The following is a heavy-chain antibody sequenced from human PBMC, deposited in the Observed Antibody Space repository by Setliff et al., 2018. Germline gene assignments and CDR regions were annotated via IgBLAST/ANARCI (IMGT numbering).Heavy chain of an antibody. CDR3: ARSSVRYSTD. J-gene: IGHJ4*02. V-gene: IGHV1-18*01. D-gene: IGHD6-13*01. Sequence: ASVKVSCKASGYTFTSYGFSWVRQAPGQGLEWMGWISVYNGKTKYAQKFQGRVTMTTDTSTRTAYMEVTSLRSDDTAVYYCARSSVRYSTDWGQGTLVTVSS. CDR1: GYTFTSYG. CDR2: ISVYNGKT.